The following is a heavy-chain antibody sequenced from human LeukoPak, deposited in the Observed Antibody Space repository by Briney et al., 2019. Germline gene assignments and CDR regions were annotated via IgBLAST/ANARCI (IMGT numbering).Heavy chain of an antibody. CDR1: GFTFSVSV. Sequence: GGSLRLSCAASGFTFSVSVMNWVRQAPGKGLEWVSAISGSGGSTYYADSVKGRFTISRDNSKNTLYLQMDSLRVEDTAVYYCASVLWFGGIFFDYWGQGTLVTVSS. D-gene: IGHD3-10*01. J-gene: IGHJ4*02. CDR3: ASVLWFGGIFFDY. CDR2: ISGSGGST. V-gene: IGHV3-23*01.